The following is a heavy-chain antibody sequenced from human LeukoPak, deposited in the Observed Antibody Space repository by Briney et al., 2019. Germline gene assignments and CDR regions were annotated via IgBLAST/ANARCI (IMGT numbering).Heavy chain of an antibody. CDR2: IYYSGST. V-gene: IGHV4-39*01. CDR3: ARPVPSRLGWFDP. J-gene: IGHJ5*02. CDR1: GGSISSSSYY. Sequence: SETLSLTCTVSGGSISSSSYYWGWIRQPPVKGLEWIGSIYYSGSTYYNPSLKSRVSISVHTSKNQFSLKLRSVTAADTAVYYCARPVPSRLGWFDPWGQGTLVTVSS. D-gene: IGHD1-1*01.